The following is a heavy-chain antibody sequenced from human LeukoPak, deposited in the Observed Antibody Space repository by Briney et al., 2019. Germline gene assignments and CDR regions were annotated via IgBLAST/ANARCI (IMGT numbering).Heavy chain of an antibody. J-gene: IGHJ4*02. D-gene: IGHD1-26*01. CDR2: IFVSDSDT. Sequence: GESLKISCKGSGYNFSTYWIGWVRQKPGKGLEWMGIIFVSDSDTRYSPSFQGHVTISADKSISAAYLQWSSLKASDTAMYYCARGRLSGSYPDYWGQGTLLTVSS. CDR3: ARGRLSGSYPDY. CDR1: GYNFSTYW. V-gene: IGHV5-51*01.